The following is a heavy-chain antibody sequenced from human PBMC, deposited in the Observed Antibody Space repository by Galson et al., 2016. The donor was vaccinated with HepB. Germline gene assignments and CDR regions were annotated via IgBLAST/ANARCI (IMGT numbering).Heavy chain of an antibody. V-gene: IGHV1-69*13. CDR1: EGTFSSYV. Sequence: SVKVSCKASEGTFSSYVIHWVRQAHGQRLEWAGGIRPSAGTSQYAQKFQDRVTLTADETTSTVYMEVITLSFEDTAVYFCARGGGITMTPWALEYWGQGTLVTVSS. CDR2: IRPSAGTS. D-gene: IGHD3-22*01. J-gene: IGHJ4*02. CDR3: ARGGGITMTPWALEY.